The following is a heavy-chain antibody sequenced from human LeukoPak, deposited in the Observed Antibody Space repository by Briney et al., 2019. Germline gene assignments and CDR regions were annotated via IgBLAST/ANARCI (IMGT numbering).Heavy chain of an antibody. CDR3: AKEGVTGDFDY. CDR1: GFTFSSYG. CDR2: ISYDGSNK. J-gene: IGHJ4*02. Sequence: GGSLRLSCAASGFTFSSYGMHWVRQAPGKGLEWVAVISYDGSNKYYADSVKGRFTISRDNSKNTLYLQMNSLRAEDTAVYYCAKEGVTGDFDYWGQGTLVTVSS. D-gene: IGHD1-20*01. V-gene: IGHV3-30*18.